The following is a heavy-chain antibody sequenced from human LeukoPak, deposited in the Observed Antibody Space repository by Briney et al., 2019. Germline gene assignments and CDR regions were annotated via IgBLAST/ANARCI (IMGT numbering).Heavy chain of an antibody. CDR1: GFTFDDYA. CDR3: ARDIGSGSYPPF. Sequence: GGSLRLSCAASGFTFDDYAMHWVRQAPGKGLEWVSGISWNSGSMDYADSVKGRFTISRDNAKNSLYLQMNSLGAEDTAVYYCARDIGSGSYPPFWGQGTLVTASS. V-gene: IGHV3-9*01. J-gene: IGHJ4*02. CDR2: ISWNSGSM. D-gene: IGHD3-10*01.